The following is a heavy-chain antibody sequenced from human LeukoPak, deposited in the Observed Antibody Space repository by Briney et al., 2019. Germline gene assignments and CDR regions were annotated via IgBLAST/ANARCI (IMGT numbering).Heavy chain of an antibody. D-gene: IGHD3-22*01. J-gene: IGHJ3*02. CDR1: GFTLSSYS. CDR2: ISSSSSYI. V-gene: IGHV3-21*01. Sequence: GGSLRLSCAASGFTLSSYSMNWVRQAPGKGLEWVSSISSSSSYIYYADSVKGRFTISRDNAKNSLYLQMNSLRAEDTAVYYCARGVQHYYDSSSPSLLSDIWGQGTMVTVSS. CDR3: ARGVQHYYDSSSPSLLSDI.